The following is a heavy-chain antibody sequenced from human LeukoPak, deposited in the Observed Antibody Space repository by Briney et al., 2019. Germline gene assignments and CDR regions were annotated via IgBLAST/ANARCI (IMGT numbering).Heavy chain of an antibody. CDR3: ARVPGSPYYDFWSGYHPAEYFQH. CDR1: GGSISSGGYY. V-gene: IGHV4-30-4*08. D-gene: IGHD3-3*01. Sequence: PSETLSLTCTVSGGSISSGGYYWSWIRQHPGKGLEWIGYIYYSGSTYYNPSLKSRVTISVDTSKNQFSLKLSSVTAADTAVYYCARVPGSPYYDFWSGYHPAEYFQHWGQGTLVTVSS. J-gene: IGHJ1*01. CDR2: IYYSGST.